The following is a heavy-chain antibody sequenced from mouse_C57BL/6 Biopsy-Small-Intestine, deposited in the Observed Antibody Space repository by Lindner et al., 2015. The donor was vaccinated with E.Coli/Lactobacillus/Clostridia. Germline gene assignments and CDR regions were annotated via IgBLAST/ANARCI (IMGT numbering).Heavy chain of an antibody. Sequence: VQLQESGPVLVKPGASVKVSCKASGYTFTDYYMNWVKQSHGKSLEWIGVINPYNGDTSYNQKFKGKATSTVDKSSSTAYMELNSLTSEDSAVYYCARSYYVSSPLDYWGQGTTLTVSS. V-gene: IGHV1-19*01. CDR2: INPYNGDT. J-gene: IGHJ2*01. D-gene: IGHD1-1*01. CDR1: GYTFTDYY. CDR3: ARSYYVSSPLDY.